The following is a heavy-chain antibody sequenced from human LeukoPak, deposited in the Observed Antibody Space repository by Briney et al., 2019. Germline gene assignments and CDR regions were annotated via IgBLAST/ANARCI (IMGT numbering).Heavy chain of an antibody. V-gene: IGHV3-11*01. D-gene: IGHD3-22*01. J-gene: IGHJ4*02. CDR2: ISRTGSTT. Sequence: PGGSLRLSCAASGFTFSDYYMSWIRQAPGKGLEWVSYISRTGSTTDYADSVKGRFTISRDNAKNSLYLQMNSLRAEDTAVYYCARTYQYDRSGYYSYWGQGTLVTVSS. CDR1: GFTFSDYY. CDR3: ARTYQYDRSGYYSY.